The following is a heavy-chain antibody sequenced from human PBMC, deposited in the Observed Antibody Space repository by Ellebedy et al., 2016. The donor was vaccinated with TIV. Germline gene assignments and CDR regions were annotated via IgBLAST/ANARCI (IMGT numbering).Heavy chain of an antibody. D-gene: IGHD3-16*02. V-gene: IGHV3-30*02. J-gene: IGHJ4*02. CDR2: IWYDGSDI. CDR1: GFTFSSYA. CDR3: AKGNYVWVSYRQSTGSDY. Sequence: GESLKISCIVSGFTFSSYAMHWVRQAPGKGLEWVAFIWYDGSDIYYADSVKGRFTISRDNSKSTLYLQMNSLRPDDTAVYFCAKGNYVWVSYRQSTGSDYWGPGTLVTVSS.